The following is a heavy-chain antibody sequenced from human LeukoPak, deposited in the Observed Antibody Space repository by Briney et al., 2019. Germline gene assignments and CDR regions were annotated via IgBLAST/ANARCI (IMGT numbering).Heavy chain of an antibody. CDR2: IYYSGWH. Sequence: SGTLSLTCTLSGGSLSSYYGGWIRQPPGEGLGWVGRIYYSGWHYYNPSLKRRATLSLDTSKNQSSLKLSSATAADTAVYYCARLCANYDSRNDSDSWGQGTLVTVSS. CDR1: GGSLSSYY. J-gene: IGHJ4*02. V-gene: IGHV4-39*01. CDR3: ARLCANYDSRNDSDS. D-gene: IGHD3-22*01.